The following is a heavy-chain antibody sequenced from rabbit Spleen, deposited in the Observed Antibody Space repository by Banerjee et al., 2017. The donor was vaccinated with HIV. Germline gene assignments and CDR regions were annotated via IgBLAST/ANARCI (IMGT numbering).Heavy chain of an antibody. J-gene: IGHJ6*01. CDR2: IEAGTSGFT. D-gene: IGHD8-1*01. CDR3: ARDTGSSFSSYGMDL. Sequence: QSLEESGGDLVKPGASLTLTCIASGVSFSGNSYMCWVRQAPGKGLEWIACIEAGTSGFTYFANWAKGRFTISMTSSTTVTLQMTSLTAADTATYFCARDTGSSFSSYGMDLWGPGTLVTVS. V-gene: IGHV1S40*01. CDR1: GVSFSGNSY.